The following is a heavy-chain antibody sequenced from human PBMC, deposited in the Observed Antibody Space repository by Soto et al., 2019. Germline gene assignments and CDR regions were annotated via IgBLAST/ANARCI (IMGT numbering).Heavy chain of an antibody. Sequence: QVQLVQSGAEVKKPGASVKVSCKASGYTFTSYDINWVRQATGQGLEWMGWMNPNSGNTGYAQKFRGRVTMTRNTSISTAYMELSSLRSEDTAVYYCARERSNYATVRFDPWGQGTLVTVSS. CDR3: ARERSNYATVRFDP. CDR1: GYTFTSYD. D-gene: IGHD4-4*01. J-gene: IGHJ5*02. V-gene: IGHV1-8*01. CDR2: MNPNSGNT.